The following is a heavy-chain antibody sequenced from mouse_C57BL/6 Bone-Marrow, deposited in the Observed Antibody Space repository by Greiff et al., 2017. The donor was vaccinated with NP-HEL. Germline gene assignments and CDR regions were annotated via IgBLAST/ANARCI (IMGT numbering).Heavy chain of an antibody. CDR2: INPSNGGT. CDR1: GYTFTSYW. J-gene: IGHJ3*01. Sequence: QVQLQQPGTELVKPGASVKLSCKASGYTFTSYWMHWVKQRPGQGLEWIGNINPSNGGTNYNEKFKSKATLTVDKSSSTAYMQRSSLTSEDSAVYYCARGDVGRGGFAYWGQGTLVTVSA. D-gene: IGHD2-13*01. V-gene: IGHV1-53*01. CDR3: ARGDVGRGGFAY.